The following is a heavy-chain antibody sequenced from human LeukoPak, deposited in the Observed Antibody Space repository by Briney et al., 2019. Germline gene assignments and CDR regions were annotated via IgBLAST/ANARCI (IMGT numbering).Heavy chain of an antibody. CDR2: MSHDGSSE. Sequence: PGRSLRLSCAASGFTLSNNGMHWVRQAPGKGLGWVAMMSHDGSSEHYADSVKGRFTISRDNSKNTLYLQLNSLRVEDTAVYYCAKDWGSSDWYNWFDPWGQGTLVTVSS. CDR1: GFTLSNNG. J-gene: IGHJ5*02. D-gene: IGHD6-19*01. CDR3: AKDWGSSDWYNWFDP. V-gene: IGHV3-30*18.